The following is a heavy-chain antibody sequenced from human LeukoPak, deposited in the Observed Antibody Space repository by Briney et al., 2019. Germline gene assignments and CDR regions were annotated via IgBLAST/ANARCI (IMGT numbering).Heavy chain of an antibody. V-gene: IGHV3-23*01. CDR2: ISGSGGST. Sequence: PGGSLRLSCAASGFTFSSYAMSWVRQAPGKGLEWVSAISGSGGSTYYADSVKGRFTISRDNSKNTLYLQMNSLRAEDTAVYYCAKRIVVVPAAIPGIPYFDYWGQGTLVTVSS. J-gene: IGHJ4*02. CDR1: GFTFSSYA. CDR3: AKRIVVVPAAIPGIPYFDY. D-gene: IGHD2-2*02.